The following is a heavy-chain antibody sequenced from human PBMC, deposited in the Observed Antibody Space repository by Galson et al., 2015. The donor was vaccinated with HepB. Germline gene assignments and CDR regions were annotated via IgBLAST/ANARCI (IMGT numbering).Heavy chain of an antibody. CDR2: STLRDGI. J-gene: IGHJ6*02. D-gene: IGHD1-26*01. V-gene: IGHV4-59*02. CDR3: ARGDGGYYLMDYYGLDV. Sequence: SETLSLTCSVSGGSVMSYCWTWVRQSAGKGLEWIGHSTLRDGIIYNPSLKSRVTLSLDTSKHQFSLTLTSVTPADTAVYFCARGDGGYYLMDYYGLDVWGHGTTVTVSS. CDR1: GGSVMSYC.